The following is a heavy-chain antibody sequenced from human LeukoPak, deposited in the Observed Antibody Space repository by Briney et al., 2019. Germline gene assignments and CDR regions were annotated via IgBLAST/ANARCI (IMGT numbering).Heavy chain of an antibody. J-gene: IGHJ4*02. CDR1: GFSFSSYA. Sequence: PGRSLRLSCAASGFSFSSYAMYWVRQAPGKGPEWVAVIANDGRDKHQADSVKGRFIISRDNLKNTLYLQMNSLRAEDTAVYYCAKDLLGYCSSSSCCKADSWGQGTLVTVSS. V-gene: IGHV3-30*18. CDR2: IANDGRDK. D-gene: IGHD2-2*01. CDR3: AKDLLGYCSSSSCCKADS.